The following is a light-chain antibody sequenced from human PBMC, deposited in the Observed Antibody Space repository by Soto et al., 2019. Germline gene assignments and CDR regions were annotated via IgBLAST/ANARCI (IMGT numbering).Light chain of an antibody. Sequence: EIVMTQSPATLSVAXGXXAXLSCRASQSVSSNLAWYQQRPGQAPRLLIYGASTRATGIPTRFSGSGSGTDFTLTISRLEPEDFAVYYCQQFRTFGQGTKV. J-gene: IGKJ1*01. V-gene: IGKV3-15*01. CDR1: QSVSSN. CDR2: GAS. CDR3: QQFRT.